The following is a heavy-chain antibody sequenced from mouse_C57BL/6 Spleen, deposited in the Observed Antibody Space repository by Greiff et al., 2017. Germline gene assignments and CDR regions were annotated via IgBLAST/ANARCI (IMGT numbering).Heavy chain of an antibody. V-gene: IGHV1-64*01. J-gene: IGHJ4*01. CDR2: IHPNSGST. CDR1: GYTFTSYW. D-gene: IGHD2-1*01. CDR3: VYGNYGLYAMDY. Sequence: VQLQQPGAELVKPGASVKLSCKASGYTFTSYWMHWVKQRPGQGLEWIGMIHPNSGSTNYNEKFKSKATLTVDKSSSTAYMQLSSLTSEDSAVXYCVYGNYGLYAMDYWGQGTSVTVSS.